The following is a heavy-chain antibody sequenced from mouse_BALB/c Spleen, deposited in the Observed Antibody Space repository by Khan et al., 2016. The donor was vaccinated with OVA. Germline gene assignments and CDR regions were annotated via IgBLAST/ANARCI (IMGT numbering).Heavy chain of an antibody. D-gene: IGHD1-2*01. CDR1: GFTFSDYG. J-gene: IGHJ3*01. CDR2: ISDLAYTI. V-gene: IGHV5-15*02. Sequence: EVELVESGGGLVQPGGSQTLSCAASGFTFSDYGMAWVRQAPGKGPEWVAFISDLAYTIYYADTVTGRFTISRENAKNTLYLEMSSLRSEDTAIYYCARGGGTAPFAYWGLGTLVTVSA. CDR3: ARGGGTAPFAY.